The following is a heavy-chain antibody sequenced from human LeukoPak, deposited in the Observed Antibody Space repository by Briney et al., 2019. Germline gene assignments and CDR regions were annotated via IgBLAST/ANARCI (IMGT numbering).Heavy chain of an antibody. V-gene: IGHV4-34*01. Sequence: SETLSLTCAVYGGSFSGYYWSWIRQPLGKGLEWIGDINHSGSTNYNPPLKSRVTISVDTSKNQFSLTLSSVTAADTAVYYCARGRGYCSSTSCYLVGFDYWGQGTLVTASS. CDR3: ARGRGYCSSTSCYLVGFDY. CDR2: INHSGST. J-gene: IGHJ4*02. CDR1: GGSFSGYY. D-gene: IGHD2-2*01.